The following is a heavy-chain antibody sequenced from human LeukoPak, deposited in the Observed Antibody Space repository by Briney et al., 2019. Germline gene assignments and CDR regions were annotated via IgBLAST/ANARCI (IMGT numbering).Heavy chain of an antibody. CDR3: ARLVGYCSSTSCYEEGWVDP. CDR2: IYPGDSDT. V-gene: IGHV5-51*01. Sequence: GESLKISCKGSGYRFTSYWIAWVRQMPGKGLEWMGIIYPGDSDTRYSPSFQGQVTMSADKSISTAYLQWSSLRASDTAMYYCARLVGYCSSTSCYEEGWVDPWGQGTLVTVPS. D-gene: IGHD2-2*01. J-gene: IGHJ5*02. CDR1: GYRFTSYW.